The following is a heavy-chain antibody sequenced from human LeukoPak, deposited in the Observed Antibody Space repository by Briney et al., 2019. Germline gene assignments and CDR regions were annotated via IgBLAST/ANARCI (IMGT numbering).Heavy chain of an antibody. CDR3: AKDRAVVVVIATLDY. D-gene: IGHD2-21*01. CDR1: GFTFSSYG. CDR2: ISYDGSNK. V-gene: IGHV3-30*18. J-gene: IGHJ4*02. Sequence: PGRSLRLSCAASGFTFSSYGMHWVRQAPGKGLEWVAVISYDGSNKYYADSVKGRFTISRDNSKNTLYLQMNSLRAEDTAVYHGAKDRAVVVVIATLDYWGQGTLVTVSS.